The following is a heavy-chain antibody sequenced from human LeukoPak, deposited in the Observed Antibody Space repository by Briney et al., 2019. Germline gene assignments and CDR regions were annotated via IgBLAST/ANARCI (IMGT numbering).Heavy chain of an antibody. V-gene: IGHV3-33*01. CDR3: ARRRTGPRRAYYYCMDV. CDR2: IWYDGSNK. CDR1: GFTFSSYG. Sequence: SGGSLRLSCAASGFTFSSYGMHWVRQAPGKGLEWVAVIWYDGSNKYYADSVKGRFTISRDNSKNTLYLQMNSLRAEDTAVYYCARRRTGPRRAYYYCMDVWGKGTTVTVSS. J-gene: IGHJ6*03.